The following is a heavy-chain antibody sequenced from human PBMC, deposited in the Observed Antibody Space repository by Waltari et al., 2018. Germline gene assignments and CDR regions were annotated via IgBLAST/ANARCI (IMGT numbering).Heavy chain of an antibody. Sequence: QVQSMQSGAEVKKPGDSVKVSCQASGYNFRSYDINWVRRAAGQGREGMGCRNPSNGNADYAHKFRGRLTFTRDASMNTAHMELSSLTSDDTAEYFCARAYFGSASYPFDSWGQGALVTVSS. CDR3: ARAYFGSASYPFDS. D-gene: IGHD3-10*01. V-gene: IGHV1-8*03. CDR2: RNPSNGNA. CDR1: GYNFRSYD. J-gene: IGHJ4*02.